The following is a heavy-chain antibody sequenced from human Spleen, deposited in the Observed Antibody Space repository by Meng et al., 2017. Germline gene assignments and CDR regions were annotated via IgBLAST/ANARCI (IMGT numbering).Heavy chain of an antibody. Sequence: GSLRLSCTVSGYSISSGYYWGWIRQPPGKGLEWIGSIYHSGSTYYNPSLKSRVTISVDTSKNQFSLKLSSVTAADTAVYYCARDEIAAAGWFDPWGQGTQVTVSS. V-gene: IGHV4-38-2*02. D-gene: IGHD6-13*01. J-gene: IGHJ5*02. CDR1: GYSISSGYY. CDR2: IYHSGST. CDR3: ARDEIAAAGWFDP.